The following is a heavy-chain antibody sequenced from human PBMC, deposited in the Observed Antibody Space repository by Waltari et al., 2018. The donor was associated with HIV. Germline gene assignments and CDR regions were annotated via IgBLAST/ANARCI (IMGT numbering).Heavy chain of an antibody. CDR2: TWGYDGKT. Sequence: QLMQSGPEMRRPGASVKISCRASGFDLTSHGLTWVRKAPGQGFAGGGWTWGYDGKTEIEQKFKNGVALTVDTSTTTAFLGVRNLRVDDTAAYSCVRGGGTWLQETHYYKALDVWGQGTTVIV. D-gene: IGHD3-10*01. J-gene: IGHJ6*02. CDR3: VRGGGTWLQETHYYKALDV. CDR1: GFDLTSHG. V-gene: IGHV1-18*01.